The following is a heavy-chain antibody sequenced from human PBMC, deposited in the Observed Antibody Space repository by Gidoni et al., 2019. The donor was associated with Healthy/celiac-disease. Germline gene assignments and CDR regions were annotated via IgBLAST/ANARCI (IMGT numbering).Heavy chain of an antibody. V-gene: IGHV3-30*02. CDR1: GFTFSRYG. D-gene: IGHD3-3*01. CDR3: AKPPGRFLEWLPLEY. CDR2: IRYDGSNK. J-gene: IGHJ4*02. Sequence: QVQLVESGGGVVQPGGSLSLSCAASGFTFSRYGMHWVRQAPGKGLEWVAFIRYDGSNKYYADFVKGRFTISIDNSKNTLYLQMNSLRAEDTAVYYCAKPPGRFLEWLPLEYWGQGTLVTVSS.